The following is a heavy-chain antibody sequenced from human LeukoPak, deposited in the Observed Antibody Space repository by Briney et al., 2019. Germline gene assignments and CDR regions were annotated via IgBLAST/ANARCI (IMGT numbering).Heavy chain of an antibody. CDR2: ISYDGSNK. CDR3: ARAAWFGEPFDY. V-gene: IGHV3-30*04. Sequence: GGSLRLSCAASGFTFSSYAMHWVRQAPGKGLEWVAVISYDGSNKYYADSVKGRFTISRDNSKNTLYLQMNSLRAEDTAVYYYARAAWFGEPFDYWGQGTLVTVSS. D-gene: IGHD3-10*01. J-gene: IGHJ4*02. CDR1: GFTFSSYA.